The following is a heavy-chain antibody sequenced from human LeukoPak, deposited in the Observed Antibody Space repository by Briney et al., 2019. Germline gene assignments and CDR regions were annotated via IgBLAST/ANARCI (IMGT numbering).Heavy chain of an antibody. CDR3: ATADGSGY. CDR1: GFTFSSYV. J-gene: IGHJ4*02. CDR2: IWYDASNE. D-gene: IGHD3-10*01. Sequence: GRSLRLSCAASGFTFSSYVIHWVRQAPGKGLEWVAVIWYDASNEHYADSVKGRFTISRDNAKNTLYLQMSSLRAEDTAVYYCATADGSGYWGQGTLVTVSS. V-gene: IGHV3-33*03.